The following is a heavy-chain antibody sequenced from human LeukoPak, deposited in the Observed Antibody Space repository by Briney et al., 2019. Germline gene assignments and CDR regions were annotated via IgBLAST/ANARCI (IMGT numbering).Heavy chain of an antibody. Sequence: ASVKVSCKASGYTFSGYYMHWVRQAPGQGLEWMGWINPKSGGTNNAQKFQGRVTMTRDTSISTAYMELSRLRSDDTAVYYCVRDPGYSGYDYWGQGTLVTVSS. V-gene: IGHV1-2*02. J-gene: IGHJ4*02. CDR2: INPKSGGT. CDR1: GYTFSGYY. CDR3: VRDPGYSGYDY. D-gene: IGHD5-12*01.